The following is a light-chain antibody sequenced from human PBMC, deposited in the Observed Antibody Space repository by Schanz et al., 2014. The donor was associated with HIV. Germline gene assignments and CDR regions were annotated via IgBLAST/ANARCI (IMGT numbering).Light chain of an antibody. Sequence: QSVLTQPPSVSGAPGQRVTISCTGSSSNMGTGFDVHWYQLLPGTAPKVLIFANTHRPSGVPDRFSGSKSGTSASLAITGLQAEDEADYYCLSYDRSLSGPYLFGTGTKLTVL. J-gene: IGLJ1*01. CDR3: LSYDRSLSGPYL. CDR2: ANT. CDR1: SSNMGTGFD. V-gene: IGLV1-40*01.